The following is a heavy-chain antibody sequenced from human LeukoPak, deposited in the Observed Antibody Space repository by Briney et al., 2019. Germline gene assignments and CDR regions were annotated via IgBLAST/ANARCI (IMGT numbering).Heavy chain of an antibody. Sequence: ASVKVSCKASGYTFTSYGISWVRQAPGQGLEWMGWISAYNGNTNYAQKLQGRVTMTTDTSTSTAYMELRSLRSDDTAVYYCARREAYCGGDCNHFDYWGQGTLVTVSS. V-gene: IGHV1-18*01. CDR2: ISAYNGNT. CDR3: ARREAYCGGDCNHFDY. J-gene: IGHJ4*02. CDR1: GYTFTSYG. D-gene: IGHD2-21*02.